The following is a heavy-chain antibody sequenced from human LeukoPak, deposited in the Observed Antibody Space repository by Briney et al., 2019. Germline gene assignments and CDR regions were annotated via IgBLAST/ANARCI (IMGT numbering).Heavy chain of an antibody. CDR2: IYPGDSDT. CDR1: GYSFTSYW. D-gene: IGHD5-24*01. V-gene: IGHV5-51*01. CDR3: ASRKKGMATAGFDY. Sequence: GESLKISCKGSGYSFTSYWIGWARQMPGKGLEWMGIIYPGDSDTRYSPSFQGQVIISAEKSISTAYLQWSSLKASDTALYYCASRKKGMATAGFDYWGQGTLVTVSS. J-gene: IGHJ4*02.